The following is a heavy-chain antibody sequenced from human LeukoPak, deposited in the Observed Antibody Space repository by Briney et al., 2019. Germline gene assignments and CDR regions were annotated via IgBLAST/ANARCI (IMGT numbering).Heavy chain of an antibody. D-gene: IGHD3-3*01. J-gene: IGHJ3*02. V-gene: IGHV3-30-3*01. CDR1: GFTFSSYA. Sequence: GRSLRLSCAASGFTFSSYAMHWVRQAPGKGLEWVAVISYDGSNKYYADSVKGRFTISRDNSKNTLYLQMNSLRAEDTAVYYCARDITIFGVVTYDAFDIWGQGTMVTVSS. CDR2: ISYDGSNK. CDR3: ARDITIFGVVTYDAFDI.